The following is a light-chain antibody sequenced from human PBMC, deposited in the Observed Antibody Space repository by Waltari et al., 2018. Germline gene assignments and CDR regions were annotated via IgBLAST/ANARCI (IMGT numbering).Light chain of an antibody. CDR2: EGS. Sequence: QSALTQPPSVSGSPGQSITIPCTGTSSNVGSYTLFSCYHHHPGKAPKVIIYEGSGRPSGVSNRFSGSKSGNTDSLTISGLQAEDEADYYCCSYAGSSPSVVFGGGTKLTVL. CDR1: SSNVGSYTL. J-gene: IGLJ2*01. CDR3: CSYAGSSPSVV. V-gene: IGLV2-23*01.